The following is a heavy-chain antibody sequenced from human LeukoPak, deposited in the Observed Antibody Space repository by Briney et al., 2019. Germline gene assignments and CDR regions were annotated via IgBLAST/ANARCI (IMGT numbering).Heavy chain of an antibody. CDR3: ARALGPYYDFWSGYPPYYYYYGMDV. V-gene: IGHV4-59*01. CDR1: GGSISSYY. D-gene: IGHD3-3*01. CDR2: IYYSGST. Sequence: SETLSLTCTVSGGSISSYYWSWIRQPPGKELEWIGYIYYSGSTNYNPSLKSRVTISVDTSKNQFSLKLSSVTAADTAVYYCARALGPYYDFWSGYPPYYYYYGMDVWGQGTTVTVSS. J-gene: IGHJ6*02.